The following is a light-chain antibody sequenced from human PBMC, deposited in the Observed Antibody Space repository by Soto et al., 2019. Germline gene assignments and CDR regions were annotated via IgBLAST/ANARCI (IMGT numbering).Light chain of an antibody. CDR3: TSYTSTSTYV. CDR1: SSDVGSSNH. V-gene: IGLV2-18*02. Sequence: QSVLTQPPSVYGSPGQSVTISCTGTSSDVGSSNHVSWYQQPPGTAPKLMMYEVSNRPSGVPDRFSGSKSGNTASLTVSGLQAEDEADYYCTSYTSTSTYVFGTGTKVTVL. J-gene: IGLJ1*01. CDR2: EVS.